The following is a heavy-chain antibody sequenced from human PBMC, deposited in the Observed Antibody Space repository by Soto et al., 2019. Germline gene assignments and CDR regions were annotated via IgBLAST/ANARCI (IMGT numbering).Heavy chain of an antibody. CDR1: GGSFSGYY. CDR3: ASAYYYDSSGYSRFRPMDV. J-gene: IGHJ6*02. Sequence: QVQLQQWGAGLLKPSETLSLTCAVYGGSFSGYYWSWIRQPPGKGLEWIGEINHSGSTNYNPSLKSRVTISVDTSKNQFSLKLSSVTAADTAVYYCASAYYYDSSGYSRFRPMDVWGQGTTVTVSS. CDR2: INHSGST. D-gene: IGHD3-22*01. V-gene: IGHV4-34*01.